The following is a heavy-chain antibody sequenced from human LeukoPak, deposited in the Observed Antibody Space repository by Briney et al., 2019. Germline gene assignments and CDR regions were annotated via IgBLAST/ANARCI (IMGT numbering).Heavy chain of an antibody. J-gene: IGHJ5*02. CDR2: ISGGGGST. V-gene: IGHV3-23*01. CDR3: AKNPYYGFWSGYSNWFDP. CDR1: AFTFSNYA. D-gene: IGHD3-3*01. Sequence: GGSLRLSCAASAFTFSNYAMNWVGQAPGKGLEWVTGISGGGGSTYYADSVKGRFTISRDNSKNTLDLQMNSLRAEDTAVYYCAKNPYYGFWSGYSNWFDPWGQGALVTVSS.